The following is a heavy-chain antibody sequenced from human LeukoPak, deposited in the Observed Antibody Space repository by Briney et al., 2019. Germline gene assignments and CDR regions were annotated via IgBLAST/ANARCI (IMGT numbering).Heavy chain of an antibody. J-gene: IGHJ4*02. V-gene: IGHV4-59*01. CDR1: GGSISSYY. Sequence: SETLSLTCTVSGGSISSYYWSWIRQPPGKGLEWIGYIYYSGRTNYNPSLKSRVTISVDTSKNQFSLKLSSVTAADTAVYYCASRSAKDTAIVEYWGQGTLVTVSS. CDR2: IYYSGRT. D-gene: IGHD5-18*01. CDR3: ASRSAKDTAIVEY.